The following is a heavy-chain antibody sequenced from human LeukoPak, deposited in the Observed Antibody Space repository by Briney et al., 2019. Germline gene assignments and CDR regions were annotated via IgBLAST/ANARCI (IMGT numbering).Heavy chain of an antibody. CDR3: ARSDSSGYYFGEYFQH. J-gene: IGHJ1*01. V-gene: IGHV3-48*01. Sequence: GGSLRLSCAASGFTFSSYEMNWVRQAPGKGLEWVSYISSSSSTIYYADSVKGRFTISRDNAKNSLYLQMNSLRAEDTAVYYCARSDSSGYYFGEYFQHWGQGTLVTVSS. CDR1: GFTFSSYE. D-gene: IGHD3-22*01. CDR2: ISSSSSTI.